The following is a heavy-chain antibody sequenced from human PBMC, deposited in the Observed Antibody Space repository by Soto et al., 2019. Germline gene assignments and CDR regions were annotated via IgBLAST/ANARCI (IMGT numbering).Heavy chain of an antibody. Sequence: TPETLSLTCSVSGASVVNGNWWSWVRQSPGKGLEWIGEVSLAGRNHYNPSLQSRVTIALDESKTQFSLILTSVTVAVAAIYYCARGFQYWLPTFDWGRGTLVTVSS. CDR2: VSLAGRN. V-gene: IGHV4-4*03. J-gene: IGHJ4*02. CDR3: ARGFQYWLPTFD. CDR1: GASVVNGNW. D-gene: IGHD3-10*01.